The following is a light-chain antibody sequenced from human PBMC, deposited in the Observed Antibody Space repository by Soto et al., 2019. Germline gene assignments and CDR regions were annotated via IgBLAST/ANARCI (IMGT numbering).Light chain of an antibody. Sequence: QSALTQPPSASGAPGQSVTISCTGTSSDVGGCKFVSWYQQYPGKAPKLIIYEVSKRPSGVPDRFSGSKSGNTASLTGSGLRAEDEADYYCSSCAGSNNPYVFGTGTKLTVL. CDR2: EVS. J-gene: IGLJ1*01. V-gene: IGLV2-8*01. CDR3: SSCAGSNNPYV. CDR1: SSDVGGCKF.